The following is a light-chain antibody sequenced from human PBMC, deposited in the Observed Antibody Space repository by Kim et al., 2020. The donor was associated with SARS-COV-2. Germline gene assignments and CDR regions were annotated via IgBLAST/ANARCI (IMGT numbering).Light chain of an antibody. CDR1: QSVGSY. V-gene: IGKV3-11*01. CDR2: DAS. Sequence: LSLSPGERATLSCRASQSVGSYLAWYQQKPGQAPRLIMYDASSRAPGIPARFSGSGSVTHFTLTIYSLEPEDAAVYYCQQRTTWLTFGEGTKLEIK. J-gene: IGKJ2*01. CDR3: QQRTTWLT.